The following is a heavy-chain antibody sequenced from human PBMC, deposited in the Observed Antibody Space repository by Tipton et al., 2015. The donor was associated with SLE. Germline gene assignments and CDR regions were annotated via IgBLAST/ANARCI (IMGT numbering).Heavy chain of an antibody. CDR1: GGSFSGYY. CDR2: INHSGST. J-gene: IGHJ4*02. CDR3: ASLFGSKDY. V-gene: IGHV4-34*01. D-gene: IGHD3-10*02. Sequence: TLSLTCAVYGGSFSGYYWSWIRHPPGKGLEWIGEINHSGSTNYNPSLKSRVTISVDTSKNQFSLKLSSVTAADTAVYYCASLFGSKDYWGQGTLVTVSS.